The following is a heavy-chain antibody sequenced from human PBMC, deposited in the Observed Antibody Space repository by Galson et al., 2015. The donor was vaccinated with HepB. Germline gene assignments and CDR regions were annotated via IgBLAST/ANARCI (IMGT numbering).Heavy chain of an antibody. CDR1: GFTFSSYA. J-gene: IGHJ4*02. V-gene: IGHV3-23*01. CDR3: ARGLPLPLWFGELEDRNLDY. Sequence: SLRLSCAASGFTFSSYAMSWVRQAPGKGLEWVSAISGSGGSTYYADSVKGRFTISRDNSKNSLYLQMNSLRAEDTAVYYCARGLPLPLWFGELEDRNLDYWGQGTLVTVSS. D-gene: IGHD3-10*01. CDR2: ISGSGGST.